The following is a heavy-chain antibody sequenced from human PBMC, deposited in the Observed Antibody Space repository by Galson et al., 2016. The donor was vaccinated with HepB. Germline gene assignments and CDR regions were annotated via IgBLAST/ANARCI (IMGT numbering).Heavy chain of an antibody. CDR2: INYSGNT. D-gene: IGHD3-10*01. Sequence: LSLTCTVSGGSISSRNYYWGWIRQPPGKGLEWIGSINYSGNTYYNPSLKSRVTMSIDTSNNQFSLRLSSVTAADTAVYYCARVAWYQYGSGSYDYWGQGTLVSVSS. J-gene: IGHJ4*02. CDR1: GGSISSRNYY. V-gene: IGHV4-39*01. CDR3: ARVAWYQYGSGSYDY.